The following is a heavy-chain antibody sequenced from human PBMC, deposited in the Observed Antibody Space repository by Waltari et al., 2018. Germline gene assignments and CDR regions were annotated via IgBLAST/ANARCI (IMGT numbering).Heavy chain of an antibody. D-gene: IGHD2-15*01. CDR1: GGSISSSSYY. CDR3: ARDGTDIVVVVAARGDYYFDY. V-gene: IGHV4-39*07. Sequence: QLQLQESGPGLVKPSETLSLTCTVSGGSISSSSYYWGWIRQPPGKGLEWIGSIYYSGSTYYNPSLKSRVAIAVDTSKNHFSLKLGSVTAADTAVYYCARDGTDIVVVVAARGDYYFDYWGQGTLVTVSS. J-gene: IGHJ4*02. CDR2: IYYSGST.